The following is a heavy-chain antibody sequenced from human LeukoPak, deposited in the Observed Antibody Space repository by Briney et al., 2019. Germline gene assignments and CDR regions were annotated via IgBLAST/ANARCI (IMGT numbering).Heavy chain of an antibody. J-gene: IGHJ5*02. CDR2: INSDGSSI. CDR3: VRASHPGGWFDP. D-gene: IGHD3-10*01. Sequence: GGSLRLSCAASGFIFSSYWMHWVRQAPGKGLVWVARINSDGSSITYADSVKGRFTISRDNAKNSLYLQMNSLTAEDTAVYYCVRASHPGGWFDPWGQGTLVTVSS. CDR1: GFIFSSYW. V-gene: IGHV3-74*03.